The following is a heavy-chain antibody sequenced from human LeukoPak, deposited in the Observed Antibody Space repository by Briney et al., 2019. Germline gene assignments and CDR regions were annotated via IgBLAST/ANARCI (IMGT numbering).Heavy chain of an antibody. V-gene: IGHV1-69*05. CDR2: IIPIFGTA. CDR3: ASGYDSSGNDL. CDR1: RWTFSSYA. Sequence: SVKVSCKAARWTFSSYAISWVRQAPGQGLGWMGGIIPIFGTANYAQKFQGRVTITTDESTSTAYMELSSLRSEDTAVYHCASGYDSSGNDLWGQGTLVTVSS. J-gene: IGHJ5*02. D-gene: IGHD3-22*01.